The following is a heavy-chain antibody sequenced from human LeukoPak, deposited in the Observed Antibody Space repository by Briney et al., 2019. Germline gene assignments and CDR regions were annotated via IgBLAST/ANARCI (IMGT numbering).Heavy chain of an antibody. D-gene: IGHD1-26*01. CDR1: GFTLSNYW. CDR2: INTDGSST. Sequence: GGSLRLSCSASGFTLSNYWIRWVRQAPGKGLVWVSRINTDGSSTNYADFVRGRFTVSRDSAKNTLYLQMNSLRVEDTAVYYCARVIGWDEPFDLWGHGTLVTVSS. V-gene: IGHV3-74*01. CDR3: ARVIGWDEPFDL. J-gene: IGHJ3*01.